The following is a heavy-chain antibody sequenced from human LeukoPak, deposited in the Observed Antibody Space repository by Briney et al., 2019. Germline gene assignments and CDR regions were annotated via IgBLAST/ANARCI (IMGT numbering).Heavy chain of an antibody. V-gene: IGHV3-21*04. CDR2: IVSSSTYI. Sequence: GGSLRLSCAASGFTFSSSTMNWVRQAPGKGLEWVSSIVSSSTYIYYADSVKGRFTISRDTSKNSVYLQMNSLRAEDTAVYYCARDHYDSRGWYWYFDAWGRGALVTVSS. CDR3: ARDHYDSRGWYWYFDA. D-gene: IGHD3-22*01. J-gene: IGHJ2*01. CDR1: GFTFSSST.